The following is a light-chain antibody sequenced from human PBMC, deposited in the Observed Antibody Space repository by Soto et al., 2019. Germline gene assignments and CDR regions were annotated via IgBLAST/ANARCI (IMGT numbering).Light chain of an antibody. CDR3: QAWDSSTGVV. CDR1: KLGDKY. J-gene: IGLJ2*01. CDR2: QDS. V-gene: IGLV3-1*01. Sequence: SELTQPPSVSVSPGQTASITCSGDKLGDKYACWYQQKPGQSPVLVIYQDSKRPSGIPERFSGSNSGNTATLTISGTQAKDEADYYCQAWDSSTGVVFGGGTKLTVL.